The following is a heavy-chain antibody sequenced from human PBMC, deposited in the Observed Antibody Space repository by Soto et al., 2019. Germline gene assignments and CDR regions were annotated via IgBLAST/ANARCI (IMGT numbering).Heavy chain of an antibody. D-gene: IGHD5-12*01. CDR2: INGLGGST. Sequence: PGWSLRLSCSPSGFTFSYSAMSWVRQSPGKGLEWVSAINGLGGSTYYADSVKGRFTISRDNSKNTLYLLMNTLRPEDTAIYYCAKDQSRLNWYGMDVWGQGTTVTVSS. CDR1: GFTFSYSA. J-gene: IGHJ6*02. CDR3: AKDQSRLNWYGMDV. V-gene: IGHV3-23*01.